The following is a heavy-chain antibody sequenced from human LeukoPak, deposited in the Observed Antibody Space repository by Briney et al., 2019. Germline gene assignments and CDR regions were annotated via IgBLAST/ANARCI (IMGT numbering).Heavy chain of an antibody. Sequence: SGTLSLTCTVSGASMNTTNFYWAWIRQPPGKGLESIGSISYAGRTYLNPSLNSRVTISVDTSKNQFSLKLSSVTAADTAVYYCARQGTMTRGGYWLDPWGQGTPVIVSS. CDR3: ARQGTMTRGGYWLDP. CDR1: GASMNTTNFY. J-gene: IGHJ5*02. CDR2: ISYAGRT. V-gene: IGHV4-39*01. D-gene: IGHD3-10*01.